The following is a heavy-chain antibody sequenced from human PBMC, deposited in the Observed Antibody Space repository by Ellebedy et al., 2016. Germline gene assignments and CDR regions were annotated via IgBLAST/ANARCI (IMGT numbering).Heavy chain of an antibody. Sequence: GGSLRLSXAASGFTFSSYAMHWVRQAPGKGLEWVAVISYDGSNKYYADSVKGRFTISRDNSKNTLYLQMNSLRAEDTAVYYCASLPGSGNYYYMDVWGKGTTVTVSS. CDR1: GFTFSSYA. V-gene: IGHV3-30-3*01. J-gene: IGHJ6*03. CDR2: ISYDGSNK. CDR3: ASLPGSGNYYYMDV. D-gene: IGHD1-14*01.